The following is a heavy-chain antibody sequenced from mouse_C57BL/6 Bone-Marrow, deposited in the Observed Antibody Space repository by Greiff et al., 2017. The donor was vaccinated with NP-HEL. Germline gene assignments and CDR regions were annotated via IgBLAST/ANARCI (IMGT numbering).Heavy chain of an antibody. CDR1: GYTFTSYW. J-gene: IGHJ2*01. D-gene: IGHD2-3*01. CDR3: ARWLLPYYFDY. CDR2: IDPSDSYT. Sequence: QVQLQQSGAELVRPGPSVKLSCKASGYTFTSYWMHWVKQRPGQGLEWIGVIDPSDSYTNYNQKLKGKATLTVDTSSSTDYMQLSSLTSEDSAVYYCARWLLPYYFDYWGQGTTLTVSS. V-gene: IGHV1-59*01.